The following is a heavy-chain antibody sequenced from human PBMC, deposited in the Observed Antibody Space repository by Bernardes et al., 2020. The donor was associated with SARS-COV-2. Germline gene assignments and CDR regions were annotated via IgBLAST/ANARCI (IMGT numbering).Heavy chain of an antibody. CDR3: ARNRGRYCSAISCYGMDV. CDR1: GFKFEEFG. Sequence: VGSLRLSCIVSGFKFEEFGLSWVRQAPGKGPEWVATMNWNGNSIGYADSAKGRFTISRDNAKNSLFLQMNSLGGEDTALYHCARNRGRYCSAISCYGMDVWGQGTTVIVS. J-gene: IGHJ6*02. CDR2: MNWNGNSI. V-gene: IGHV3-20*01. D-gene: IGHD2-15*01.